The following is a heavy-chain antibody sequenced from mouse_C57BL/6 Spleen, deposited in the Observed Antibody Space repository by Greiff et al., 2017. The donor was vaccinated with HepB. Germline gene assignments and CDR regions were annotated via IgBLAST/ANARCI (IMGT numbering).Heavy chain of an antibody. CDR3: VYYDYDVGAMDY. J-gene: IGHJ4*01. V-gene: IGHV1-22*01. Sequence: EVKLMESGPELVKPGASVKMSCKASGYTFTDYNMHWVKQSHGKSLEWIGYINPNNGGTSYNQKFKGKATLTVNKSSSTAYMELRSLTSEDSAVYYCVYYDYDVGAMDYWGQGTSVTVSS. CDR2: INPNNGGT. CDR1: GYTFTDYN. D-gene: IGHD2-4*01.